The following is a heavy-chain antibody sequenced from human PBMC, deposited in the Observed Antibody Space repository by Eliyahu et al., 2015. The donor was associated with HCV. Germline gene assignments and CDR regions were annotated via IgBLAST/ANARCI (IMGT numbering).Heavy chain of an antibody. CDR2: ISGSGGST. V-gene: IGHV3-23*01. J-gene: IGHJ4*02. Sequence: EVQLLESGGGLVQPGGSLRLSCAASGFXXXXYAMSWVRQAPGKXXXWVSAISGSGGSTYYADSVKGRFTISRDNSKNTLYLQMNSLRAEDTAVYYCAKALLWFGELLSYDYWGQGTLVTVSS. CDR1: GFXXXXYA. D-gene: IGHD3-10*01. CDR3: AKALLWFGELLSYDY.